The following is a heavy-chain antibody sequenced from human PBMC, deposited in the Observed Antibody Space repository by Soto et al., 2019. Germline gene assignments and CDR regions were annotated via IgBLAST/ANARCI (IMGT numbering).Heavy chain of an antibody. Sequence: GGSLRLSSAASGFTFSSYAISWVRPAPWKGLEWVSAISGRVGSTYDAESVKGRYTISRDNSKNTLYLQMNSLRAEGTEVEYCAKSGYYDFWSGYCFDYWGQGTLVTVSS. CDR2: ISGRVGST. D-gene: IGHD3-3*01. CDR3: AKSGYYDFWSGYCFDY. J-gene: IGHJ4*02. V-gene: IGHV3-23*01. CDR1: GFTFSSYA.